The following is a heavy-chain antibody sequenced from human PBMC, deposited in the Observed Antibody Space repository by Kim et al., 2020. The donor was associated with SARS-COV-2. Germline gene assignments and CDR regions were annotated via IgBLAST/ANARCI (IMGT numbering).Heavy chain of an antibody. V-gene: IGHV3-7*03. CDR1: GFTSNSYW. J-gene: IGHJ6*02. Sequence: GGSLRLSCAASGFTSNSYWMYWVRLAPGKGLEWVANIKQDGSEKYNVDSVKGRFTISRDNAKNSLYLQMNSLRAEDTAVYYCVRSRWMDFWGQGTTVTVSS. CDR2: IKQDGSEK. CDR3: VRSRWMDF.